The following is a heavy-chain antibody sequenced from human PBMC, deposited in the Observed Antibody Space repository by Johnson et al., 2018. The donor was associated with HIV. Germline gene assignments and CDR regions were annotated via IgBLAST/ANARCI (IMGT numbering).Heavy chain of an antibody. CDR1: GFTFDDYG. V-gene: IGHV3-20*04. Sequence: EVQLLESGGGVVRPGGSLRLSCAASGFTFDDYGMSWVRQAPGKGLEWVSGINWNGGSTGYADSVKGRFTISRDNAKNSLYLQMNSLRAEDTALYYCARARGEGAARTDAFDIWGQGTMVTVSS. J-gene: IGHJ3*02. CDR3: ARARGEGAARTDAFDI. CDR2: INWNGGST. D-gene: IGHD6-6*01.